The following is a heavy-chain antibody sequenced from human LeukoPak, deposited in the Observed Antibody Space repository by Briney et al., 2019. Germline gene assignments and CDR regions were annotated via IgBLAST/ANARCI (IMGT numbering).Heavy chain of an antibody. CDR1: GFTFSSYA. Sequence: PGGSLRLSCAASGFTFSSYAMSWVRQAPGKGLEWVSAISGSGGSTCYADSVKGRFTISRDNSKNTLYLQMNSLRAEDTAGYFCAKDRAGRTGWYYFDSWGQGTLVTVSA. D-gene: IGHD6-19*01. J-gene: IGHJ4*02. CDR2: ISGSGGST. CDR3: AKDRAGRTGWYYFDS. V-gene: IGHV3-23*01.